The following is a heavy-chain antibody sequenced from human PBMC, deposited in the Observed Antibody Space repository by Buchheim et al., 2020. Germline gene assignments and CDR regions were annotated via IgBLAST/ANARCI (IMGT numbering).Heavy chain of an antibody. CDR3: ARDGTIARAGLDY. J-gene: IGHJ4*02. D-gene: IGHD2-2*01. V-gene: IGHV3-30*03. CDR2: ISYDGSNK. Sequence: QVQLVESGGGVVQPGRSLRLSCAASGFTFSSYGMHWVRQAPGKGLEWVAVISYDGSNKYYADSVKGRFTISRDNSKNTLYLQINSLRAEDTAVYYCARDGTIARAGLDYWGQGTL. CDR1: GFTFSSYG.